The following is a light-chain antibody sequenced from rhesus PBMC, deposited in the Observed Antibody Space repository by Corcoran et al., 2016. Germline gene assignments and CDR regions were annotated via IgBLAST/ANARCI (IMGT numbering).Light chain of an antibody. CDR2: KAS. Sequence: DIQMTQSPSSLSASVGDTVTITCRASQGISSWLAWYQQKPGKAPKLLRYKASSLQSGVPSRFSGSGSGTAFTFTNSSLHYEDFATCYSRPYSSRPTTFGGGTKVEL. CDR1: QGISSW. CDR3: RPYSSRPTT. J-gene: IGKJ4*01. V-gene: IGKV1-22*01.